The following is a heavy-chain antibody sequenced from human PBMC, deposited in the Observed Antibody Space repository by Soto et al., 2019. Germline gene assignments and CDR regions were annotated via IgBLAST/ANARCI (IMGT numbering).Heavy chain of an antibody. J-gene: IGHJ6*02. D-gene: IGHD3-16*01. CDR2: IWYDGSNK. CDR3: ARAATDFGWDYGMDV. V-gene: IGHV3-33*01. CDR1: GFTFSSYG. Sequence: PGGSLRLSCAASGFTFSSYGMHWVRQAPGKGLEWVAVIWYDGSNKYYADSVKGRFTISRDNSKNTLYLQMNSLRAEDTAVYYCARAATDFGWDYGMDVWGQGTTVTVSS.